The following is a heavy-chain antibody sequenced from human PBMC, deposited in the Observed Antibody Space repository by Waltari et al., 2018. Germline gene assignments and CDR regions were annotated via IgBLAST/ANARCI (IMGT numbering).Heavy chain of an antibody. D-gene: IGHD6-13*01. CDR2: IYRGGET. Sequence: EVHLVESGGGLVHPGDSVRLSCAASGVIVSNNYMSWVRQTPGKGLEWVSVIYRGGETYYADSVKGRFTISRDNSKNTLDLQMTNVRAEDTAVYYCTSDHGLSWPLDRGQGTMVTVSS. CDR1: GVIVSNNY. V-gene: IGHV3-53*01. J-gene: IGHJ4*02. CDR3: TSDHGLSWPLD.